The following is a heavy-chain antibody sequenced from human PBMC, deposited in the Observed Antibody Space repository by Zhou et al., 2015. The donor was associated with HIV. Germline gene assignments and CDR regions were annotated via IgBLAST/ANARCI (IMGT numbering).Heavy chain of an antibody. J-gene: IGHJ4*02. CDR2: INPIFGPA. CDR3: ARIELGYYYDSSGPFDS. CDR1: GGTFSGSD. Sequence: LVQSGTEVRKPGSSVNVSCKASGGTFSGSDISWVRQAPGQGLEWMGGINPIFGPANYAQNFEDRLTITADKATSTAYMELRSLRSDDTAVYYCARIELGYYYDSSGPFDSWGQGTLVTVAS. V-gene: IGHV1-69*06. D-gene: IGHD3-22*01.